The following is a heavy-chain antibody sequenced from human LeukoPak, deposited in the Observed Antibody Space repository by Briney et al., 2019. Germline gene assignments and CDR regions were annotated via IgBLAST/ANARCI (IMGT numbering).Heavy chain of an antibody. D-gene: IGHD5-12*01. CDR1: GGSISSYY. CDR3: ARQGYSAYEILDY. J-gene: IGHJ4*02. Sequence: SETLSLTCTVSGGSISSYYWSWIRQPPGKGLEWMGYIYYSGSTNYSPSLKSRVTISVDTSKNQFSLKLSPVTAVDTAVYYCARQGYSAYEILDYWGQGTLVTISS. V-gene: IGHV4-59*08. CDR2: IYYSGST.